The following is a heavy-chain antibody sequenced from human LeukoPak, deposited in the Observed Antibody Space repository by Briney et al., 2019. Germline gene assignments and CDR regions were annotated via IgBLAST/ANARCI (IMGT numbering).Heavy chain of an antibody. J-gene: IGHJ4*02. CDR3: AKPDFDILTGSQSYFDY. CDR1: GFAFSSYA. Sequence: GGSLRLSCAASGFAFSSYAMNRVRQAPGKGLEWVSTISGSGVTTYYADSVKGRFTISRDNSANTLYLQMNTLRAEDTAVYYCAKPDFDILTGSQSYFDYWGQGTLVTVSS. CDR2: ISGSGVTT. D-gene: IGHD3-9*01. V-gene: IGHV3-23*01.